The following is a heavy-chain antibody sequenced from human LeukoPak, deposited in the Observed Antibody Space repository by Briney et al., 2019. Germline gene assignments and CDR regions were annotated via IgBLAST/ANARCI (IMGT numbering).Heavy chain of an antibody. V-gene: IGHV3-23*01. D-gene: IGHD1-26*01. CDR2: ISGSGGST. CDR1: GFTFSSYA. Sequence: GGSLRLSCAASGFTFSSYAMSWVRQAPGKGLEWVSGISGSGGSTYYTDSVKGRFTISRDNAKNSLYLQMNSLRAEDTAVYYCARVQREVDYWGQGTLVTVSS. CDR3: ARVQREVDY. J-gene: IGHJ4*02.